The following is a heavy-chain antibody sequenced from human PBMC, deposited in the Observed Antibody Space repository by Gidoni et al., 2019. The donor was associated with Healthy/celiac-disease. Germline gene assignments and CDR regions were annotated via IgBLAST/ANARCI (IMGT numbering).Heavy chain of an antibody. V-gene: IGHV4-39*01. D-gene: IGHD3-22*01. Sequence: LERIGSIYYSGSTYYNPSLKSRVTISVDTSKNQFSLKLSSVTAADTAVYYCATVTRTTRYYYDSSGPAVGYWGQGTLVTVSS. CDR3: ATVTRTTRYYYDSSGPAVGY. J-gene: IGHJ4*02. CDR2: IYYSGST.